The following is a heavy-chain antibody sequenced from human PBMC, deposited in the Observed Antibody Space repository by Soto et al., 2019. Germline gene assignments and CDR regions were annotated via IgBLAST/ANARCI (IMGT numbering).Heavy chain of an antibody. CDR3: ARYYCSSTSCFRFDQ. J-gene: IGHJ4*02. D-gene: IGHD2-2*01. V-gene: IGHV4-30-4*01. CDR1: GGSISSSDYY. Sequence: SETLSLTCTVSGGSISSSDYYWTWIRQPPGKGLEWIGYIYYSGSTHYNPSLKSRVTISVDTSKNQFSLRLNSVTAADTAVYYCARYYCSSTSCFRFDQWGQGTPVTVSS. CDR2: IYYSGST.